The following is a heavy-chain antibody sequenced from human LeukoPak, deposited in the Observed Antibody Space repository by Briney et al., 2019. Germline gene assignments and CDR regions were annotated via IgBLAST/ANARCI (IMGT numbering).Heavy chain of an antibody. CDR3: PRDLCDAFDI. J-gene: IGHJ3*02. V-gene: IGHV3-21*01. CDR2: ISSSSSYI. CDR1: GFTFSSYS. Sequence: GGSLRLSCAASGFTFSSYSMNWVRQAPGKGLEWVSAISSSSSYIYYADSVKGRFTISRDNAKNSLYLQMNSLRAEDTAVYYCPRDLCDAFDIWAKGQWSPSLQ.